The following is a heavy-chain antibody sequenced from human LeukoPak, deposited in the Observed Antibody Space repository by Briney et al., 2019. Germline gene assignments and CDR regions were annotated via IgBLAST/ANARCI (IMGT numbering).Heavy chain of an antibody. CDR3: ARDRVGQQLVLQWFDP. CDR2: ISAYNGNT. J-gene: IGHJ5*02. V-gene: IGHV1-18*01. Sequence: ASVKVSCKASGYTFTSYGINWVRQAPGQGLEWMGWISAYNGNTNYAQKLQGRVTMTTDTSTSTAYMELRSLRSDDTAVYYCARDRVGQQLVLQWFDPWGQGTLVTVSS. D-gene: IGHD6-13*01. CDR1: GYTFTSYG.